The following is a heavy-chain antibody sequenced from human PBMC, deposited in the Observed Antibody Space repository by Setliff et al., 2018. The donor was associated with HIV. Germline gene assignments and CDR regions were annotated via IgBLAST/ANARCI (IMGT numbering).Heavy chain of an antibody. CDR1: GGSISSSDW. Sequence: SETLSLTCAVSGGSISSSDWWSWVRQPPGKGLEWIGEINHSGSTNYNPSLKSRATISVDKSKKQFSLKVTSGTAADTAVYYCARDPRPSNYRLLWYFDFWGQGTLVTVSS. J-gene: IGHJ4*02. V-gene: IGHV4-4*02. CDR3: ARDPRPSNYRLLWYFDF. D-gene: IGHD2-2*01. CDR2: INHSGST.